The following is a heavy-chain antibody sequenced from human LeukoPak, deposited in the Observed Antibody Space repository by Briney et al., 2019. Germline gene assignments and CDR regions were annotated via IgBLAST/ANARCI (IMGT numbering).Heavy chain of an antibody. CDR1: GFIFSSFA. D-gene: IGHD3-10*02. J-gene: IGHJ6*04. Sequence: PGGSLRLSCEASGFIFSSFAMHWVRQAPGKGLEWVAVISYDGSNKYYADSVKGRFTISRDNAKNSLYLQMNSLRAEDMAVYYCAELGITMIGGVWGKGTTVTISS. CDR2: ISYDGSNK. CDR3: AELGITMIGGV. V-gene: IGHV3-30*04.